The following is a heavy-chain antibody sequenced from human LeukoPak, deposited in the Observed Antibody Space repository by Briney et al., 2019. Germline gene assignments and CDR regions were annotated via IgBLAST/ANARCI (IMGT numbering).Heavy chain of an antibody. V-gene: IGHV3-48*03. J-gene: IGHJ4*02. CDR1: GFTFSGYD. CDR2: ISSSGTTI. CDR3: ARGGSFFVY. Sequence: GGSLRLSCAASGFTFSGYDMKWVCQAPGKGLEWVSYISSSGTTIYYADSVRGRFTISRDNAKNSLYLQMNSLRAEDTAVYYCARGGSFFVYWGQGTLVTVSS. D-gene: IGHD1-26*01.